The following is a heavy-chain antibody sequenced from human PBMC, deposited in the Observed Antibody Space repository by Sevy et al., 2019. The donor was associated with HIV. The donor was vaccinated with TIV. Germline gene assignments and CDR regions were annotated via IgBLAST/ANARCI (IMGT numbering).Heavy chain of an antibody. CDR1: GFTFSSYS. Sequence: GGSLRLSCATSGFTFSSYSMNWVRQAPGKGLEWISYISTSSTVYYADSAKGRFTISRDNAKNSLYLRMNSLRDEDTAVYYCARGIGSADAFDIWGQGTMVTV. CDR2: ISTSSTV. V-gene: IGHV3-48*02. J-gene: IGHJ3*02. CDR3: ARGIGSADAFDI. D-gene: IGHD2-21*01.